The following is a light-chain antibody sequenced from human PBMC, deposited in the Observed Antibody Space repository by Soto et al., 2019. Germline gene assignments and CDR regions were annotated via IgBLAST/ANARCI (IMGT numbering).Light chain of an antibody. Sequence: QAVVTQEPSLTVSPGGTVTLTCASSTGAVTSGYYPNWFQQKPGQAPRALIYSTSYKHSWTPARFSGSLLGGKAALTLSGVQPEDEAEYYCLLYYGGVWVFGGGTKLTVL. CDR2: STS. J-gene: IGLJ3*02. V-gene: IGLV7-43*01. CDR3: LLYYGGVWV. CDR1: TGAVTSGYY.